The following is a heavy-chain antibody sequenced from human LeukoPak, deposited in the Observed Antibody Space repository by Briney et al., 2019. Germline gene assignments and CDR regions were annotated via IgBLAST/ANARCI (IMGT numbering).Heavy chain of an antibody. CDR2: INHSGST. Sequence: SETLSLTCAVYGGSFSGYYWSWIRQPPGKGLEWIGEINHSGSTSYNPSLKSRVTISVDTSKNQFSLKLSSVTAADTAVYYCARGGSGWLLRRSSDFDYWGQGTLVTVSS. V-gene: IGHV4-34*01. D-gene: IGHD3-22*01. J-gene: IGHJ4*02. CDR1: GGSFSGYY. CDR3: ARGGSGWLLRRSSDFDY.